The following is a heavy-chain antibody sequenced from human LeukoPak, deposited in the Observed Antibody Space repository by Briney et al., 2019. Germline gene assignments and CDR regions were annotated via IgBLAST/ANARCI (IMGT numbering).Heavy chain of an antibody. V-gene: IGHV3-23*01. CDR2: ISGTGVST. Sequence: PGGSLRLSCAASGFTFSIYAMSWVRQAPGKGPEWVSTISGTGVSTYSADSVKGRFTTSRDNSKNTVYLQMNSLRVEDTAVYYCARGSVGLTGSDILTGYGMDVWGQGTTVTVSS. J-gene: IGHJ6*02. CDR1: GFTFSIYA. D-gene: IGHD3-9*01. CDR3: ARGSVGLTGSDILTGYGMDV.